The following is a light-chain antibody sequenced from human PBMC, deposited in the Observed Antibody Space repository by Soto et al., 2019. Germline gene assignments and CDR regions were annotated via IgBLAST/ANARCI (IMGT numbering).Light chain of an antibody. J-gene: IGLJ1*01. CDR1: SSNIGAGYE. CDR3: QSYASRLSGYV. CDR2: ENN. V-gene: IGLV1-40*01. Sequence: QSVLTQPPSVSEAPGQRVTISCTGSSSNIGAGYEAHWYQQVPGTAPKLLIYENNNRPSGVPDRFSGSKSGTSASLAITGLQAEDEAEYYCQSYASRLSGYVFGTGTKVTVL.